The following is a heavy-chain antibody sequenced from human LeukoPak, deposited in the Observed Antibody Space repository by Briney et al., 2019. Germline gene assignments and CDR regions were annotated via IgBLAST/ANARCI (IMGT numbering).Heavy chain of an antibody. CDR2: INHSGST. CDR1: GGSFSGYY. V-gene: IGHV4-34*01. CDR3: ARAYDFWSGYYEDY. J-gene: IGHJ4*02. Sequence: SETLSLTCAVYGGSFSGYYWSWIRQPSGKGLEWIGEINHSGSTNYNPSLKSRVTISVDTSKNQFSLKLSSVTAADTAVYYCARAYDFWSGYYEDYWGQGTLVTVSS. D-gene: IGHD3-3*01.